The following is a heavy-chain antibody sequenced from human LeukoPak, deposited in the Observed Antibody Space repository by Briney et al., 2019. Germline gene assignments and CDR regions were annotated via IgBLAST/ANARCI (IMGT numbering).Heavy chain of an antibody. V-gene: IGHV1-8*01. CDR1: GYTFTSYD. CDR3: AREAVAGTESRFDP. Sequence: ASVKVSCKASGYTFTSYDINWVRQATGQGLEWMGWMNPNSGNTGYAQKFQGRVTMTRNTSISTAYMELSSLRSEDTAVYYCAREAVAGTESRFDPWGQGTLVTVSS. D-gene: IGHD6-19*01. J-gene: IGHJ5*02. CDR2: MNPNSGNT.